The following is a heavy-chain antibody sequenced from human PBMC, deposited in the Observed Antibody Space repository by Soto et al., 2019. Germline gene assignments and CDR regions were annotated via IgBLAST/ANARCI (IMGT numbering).Heavy chain of an antibody. D-gene: IGHD1-1*01. CDR3: AKGTADDPRVYDF. CDR2: ISASGGST. CDR1: GFSFSTYA. V-gene: IGHV3-23*01. Sequence: EVQLLEAGGGLGQPGGSLRLSCAASGFSFSTYAMSWVRQGPDKRLEWVSAISASGGSTYYADSLKDRFTISRDNSKAALYLQMNSLRAEDTAVYYCAKGTADDPRVYDFWGQGTLVTVSS. J-gene: IGHJ4*02.